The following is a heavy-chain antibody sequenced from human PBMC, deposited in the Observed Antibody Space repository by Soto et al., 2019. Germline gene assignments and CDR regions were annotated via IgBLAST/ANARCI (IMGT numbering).Heavy chain of an antibody. J-gene: IGHJ4*02. Sequence: QVQLMQSGDEEKKSGASLKVSCKASGYTFTGYYIHWVRQAPGQGLEWMGWINPKSGDTNYAQKFQGRVSMTRDTSITTAYMEVSRLKSDDTAVYYCARGSPRMGALPTYWGQGTLVTVSS. D-gene: IGHD1-26*01. V-gene: IGHV1-2*02. CDR3: ARGSPRMGALPTY. CDR1: GYTFTGYY. CDR2: INPKSGDT.